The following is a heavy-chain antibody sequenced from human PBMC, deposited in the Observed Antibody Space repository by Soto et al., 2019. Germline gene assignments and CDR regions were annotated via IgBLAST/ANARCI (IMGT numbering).Heavy chain of an antibody. Sequence: QVQLVQSGAEVRKPGASVKVSCKASGDTFTTYDINWVRQATGHGLEWMGWINPNSGNIGYAQRFQGRVTMTRDTAIRTAYMGVSSLRSDDTAVYYCARGRASGSYYLLDYWGQGTLVTVSS. CDR2: INPNSGNI. CDR3: ARGRASGSYYLLDY. J-gene: IGHJ4*02. D-gene: IGHD3-10*01. CDR1: GDTFTTYD. V-gene: IGHV1-8*01.